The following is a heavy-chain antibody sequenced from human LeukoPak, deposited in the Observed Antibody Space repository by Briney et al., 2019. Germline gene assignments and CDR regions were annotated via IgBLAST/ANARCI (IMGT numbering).Heavy chain of an antibody. D-gene: IGHD5-12*01. CDR3: ARAGGYSGYASN. J-gene: IGHJ4*02. CDR2: IYYSGST. CDR1: GGSISGYY. Sequence: SETLSLTCTVSGGSISGYYWTWIRQPPGKALEWIGYIYYSGSTYYNPSLKSRVTISVDTSKNQFSLKVRSVSAADTAVYYCARAGGYSGYASNWGQGTLVTVSS. V-gene: IGHV4-59*01.